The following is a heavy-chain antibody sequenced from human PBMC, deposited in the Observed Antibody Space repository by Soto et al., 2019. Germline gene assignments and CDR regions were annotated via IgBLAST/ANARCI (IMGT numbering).Heavy chain of an antibody. CDR3: ANIVVVPAARTYGMDV. CDR2: IYYSGST. J-gene: IGHJ6*02. CDR1: GCSISSGDYY. Sequence: PSETLSLTCTVSGCSISSGDYYWSWIRQPPGKGLEWIGYIYYSGSTYYNPSLKSRVTISVDTSKNQFSLKLSSVTAADTAVYYCANIVVVPAARTYGMDVWGQGTTVTVSS. V-gene: IGHV4-30-4*01. D-gene: IGHD2-2*01.